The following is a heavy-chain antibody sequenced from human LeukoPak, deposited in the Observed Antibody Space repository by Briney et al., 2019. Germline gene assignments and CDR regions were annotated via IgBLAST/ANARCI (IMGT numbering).Heavy chain of an antibody. V-gene: IGHV4-31*03. CDR2: IYYSGST. J-gene: IGHJ4*02. CDR1: GGSISSGGYY. Sequence: PSETLSLTCTVSGGSISSGGYYWSWIRQHPGKGLEWIGYIYYSGSTYHNPSLKSRVTISVDTSKNQFSLKLSSVTAADTAVYYCARGRELGYCSSTSCRIHYFDYWGQGTLVTVSS. D-gene: IGHD2-2*01. CDR3: ARGRELGYCSSTSCRIHYFDY.